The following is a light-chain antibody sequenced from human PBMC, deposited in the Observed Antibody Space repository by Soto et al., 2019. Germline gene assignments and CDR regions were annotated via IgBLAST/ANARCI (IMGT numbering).Light chain of an antibody. CDR3: QQYTHVLR. V-gene: IGKV1-27*01. Sequence: DVQMTQSPSSLSASVGDRVTITCRASQDIKNYLAWYQQKPGKVPNLLIFATSTLHSGVPSRFSGSGSGTDFTLTISSLQPEDVATYYCQQYTHVLRFGQGTKVEI. J-gene: IGKJ1*01. CDR1: QDIKNY. CDR2: ATS.